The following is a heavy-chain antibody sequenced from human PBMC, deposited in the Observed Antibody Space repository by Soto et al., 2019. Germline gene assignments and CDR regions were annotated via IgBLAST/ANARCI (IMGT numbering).Heavy chain of an antibody. CDR1: GFTFTSYA. CDR2: ISYDGFNE. D-gene: IGHD3-16*02. J-gene: IGHJ4*02. V-gene: IGHV3-30*15. CDR3: ARDRLRLGELSLIGYFDY. Sequence: QVQLVESGGSVVQPGRSLRLSCEASGFTFTSYAMHWVRQAPGKGLEWVAVISYDGFNEYYADSVKGRFTISRDNSKNTLFLQMSSLRLEDTAVYYCARDRLRLGELSLIGYFDYWGQGTLVTVSS.